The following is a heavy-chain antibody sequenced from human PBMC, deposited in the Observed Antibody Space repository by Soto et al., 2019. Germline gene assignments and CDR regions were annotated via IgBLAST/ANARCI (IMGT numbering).Heavy chain of an antibody. CDR2: IFSNDEK. CDR3: ARILFGRSVAGGYFYMDV. J-gene: IGHJ6*03. D-gene: IGHD6-19*01. Sequence: HVALKESGPVLVKPTETLTLTCTVSGFSLSNGKVGVSWIRQPPGKALEWLAHIFSNDEKSYRTSLKSSLNISEDTSKSQVVLTMTNVDPVDTATYYCARILFGRSVAGGYFYMDVWGKGTTVTVSS. CDR1: GFSLSNGKVG. V-gene: IGHV2-26*01.